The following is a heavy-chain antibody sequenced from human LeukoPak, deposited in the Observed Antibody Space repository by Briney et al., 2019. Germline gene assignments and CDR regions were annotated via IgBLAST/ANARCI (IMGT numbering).Heavy chain of an antibody. V-gene: IGHV3-23*01. Sequence: SGGSLRLSCAASGFTFSSYAMSWVRQAPGKGLEWVPAISGSGGSTYYADSVKGRFTISRDNSKNTLYLQMNSLRAEDTAVYYCAKPIWATTDYDSSGYYSFDYWGQGTLVTVSS. D-gene: IGHD3-22*01. CDR1: GFTFSSYA. J-gene: IGHJ4*02. CDR3: AKPIWATTDYDSSGYYSFDY. CDR2: ISGSGGST.